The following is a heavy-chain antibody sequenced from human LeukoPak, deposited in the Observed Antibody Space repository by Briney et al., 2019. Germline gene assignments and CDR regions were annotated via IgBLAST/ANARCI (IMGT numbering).Heavy chain of an antibody. Sequence: GGPLRLSCAASGFTFSRYCMYWVRQAPGKGLVWVSRINSDGSNTYYADSVKGRFTISRDNAKNTLYLQMNSPGAEDTAVYYCARELQIYTRVVEDWFDPWGQGTLATVSS. CDR2: INSDGSNT. V-gene: IGHV3-74*01. CDR1: GFTFSRYC. J-gene: IGHJ5*02. CDR3: ARELQIYTRVVEDWFDP. D-gene: IGHD2-2*02.